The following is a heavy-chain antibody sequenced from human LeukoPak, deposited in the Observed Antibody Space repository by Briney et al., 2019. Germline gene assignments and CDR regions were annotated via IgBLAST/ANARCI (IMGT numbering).Heavy chain of an antibody. D-gene: IGHD3-22*01. CDR1: GYTFTAYY. Sequence: GASVKVSCKASGYTFTAYYMHWVRQAPGQGLEWMGWINPNTGDTNSAERFQGRVTMTRDSSISTAYLELSRLRSDDTAVYYCARTAYYYDSSGDKLETPYADYWGQGTLVTVSS. CDR2: INPNTGDT. V-gene: IGHV1-2*02. J-gene: IGHJ4*02. CDR3: ARTAYYYDSSGDKLETPYADY.